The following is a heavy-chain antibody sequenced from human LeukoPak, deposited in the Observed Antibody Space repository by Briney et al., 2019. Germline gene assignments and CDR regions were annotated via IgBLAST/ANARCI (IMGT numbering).Heavy chain of an antibody. V-gene: IGHV1-69*13. CDR3: ARGVLGASVRRFRIYYYGMDV. CDR2: IIPIFGTA. D-gene: IGHD3-16*01. Sequence: SVKVSCKASGGTFSSYAISWVRQAPGQGLEWMGGIIPIFGTANYAQKFQGRVTITADESTSTAYMELSSLRSEDTAVHYCARGVLGASVRRFRIYYYGMDVWGQGTTVTVSS. J-gene: IGHJ6*02. CDR1: GGTFSSYA.